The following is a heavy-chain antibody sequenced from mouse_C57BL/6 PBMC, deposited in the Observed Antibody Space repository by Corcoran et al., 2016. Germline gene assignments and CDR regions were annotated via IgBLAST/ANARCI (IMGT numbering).Heavy chain of an antibody. CDR1: GYTFTDYY. V-gene: IGHV1-26*01. Sequence: EVQLQQSGPELVKPGASVKISCKASGYTFTDYYMNWVKQSHGKSLEWIGDINPNNGGTSYNQKFKGKATLTVDKSSSTAYMELRSLTSEDSAVYYCASERLWRAMDYWGQGTSVTVSS. CDR2: INPNNGGT. J-gene: IGHJ4*01. CDR3: ASERLWRAMDY. D-gene: IGHD1-1*02.